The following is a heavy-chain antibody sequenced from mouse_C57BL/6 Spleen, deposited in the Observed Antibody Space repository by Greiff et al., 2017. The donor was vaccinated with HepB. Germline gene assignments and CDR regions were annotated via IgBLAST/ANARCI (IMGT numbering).Heavy chain of an antibody. CDR2: IDPETGGT. D-gene: IGHD1-1*01. J-gene: IGHJ2*01. Sequence: VQLQQSGAELVRPGASVTLSCKASGYTFTDYEMHWVKQTPVHGLEWIGAIDPETGGTAYNQKFKGKAILTADKSSSTAYMELRSLTSEDSAVYYGTRRDYGSSYDYWGQGTTLTVSS. CDR1: GYTFTDYE. V-gene: IGHV1-15*01. CDR3: TRRDYGSSYDY.